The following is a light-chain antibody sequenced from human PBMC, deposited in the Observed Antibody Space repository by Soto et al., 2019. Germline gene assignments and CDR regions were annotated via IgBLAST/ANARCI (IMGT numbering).Light chain of an antibody. V-gene: IGLV1-44*01. J-gene: IGLJ1*01. CDR3: AAWDDSLNGYV. CDR1: SSNIGSNF. CDR2: SNN. Sequence: QSVLTQPPSASGTPGQRVTISCAGSSSNIGSNFVNWYQQLPGTAPKLLIYSNNQRPSGVPDRFSGSKSGTSASLAISGLQSEDEADYYCAAWDDSLNGYVLGTGTKVTVL.